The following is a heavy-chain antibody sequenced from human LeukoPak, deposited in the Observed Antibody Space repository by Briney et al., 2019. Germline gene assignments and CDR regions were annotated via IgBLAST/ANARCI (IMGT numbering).Heavy chain of an antibody. CDR1: GFTVSSNY. Sequence: GGSLRLSCAASGFTVSSNYMSWVRQAPGKGLEWVSAISGSGGSTYYADSVKGRFTISRDNSKNTLYLQMNSLRAEDTAVYYCAKDRRDIVATIVDYWGQGTLVTVSS. V-gene: IGHV3-23*01. CDR3: AKDRRDIVATIVDY. J-gene: IGHJ4*02. CDR2: ISGSGGST. D-gene: IGHD5-12*01.